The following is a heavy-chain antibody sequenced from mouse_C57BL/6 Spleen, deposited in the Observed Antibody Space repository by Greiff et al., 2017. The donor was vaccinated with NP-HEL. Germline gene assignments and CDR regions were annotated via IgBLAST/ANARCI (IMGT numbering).Heavy chain of an antibody. CDR3: TGEDYYYGEDY. D-gene: IGHD1-1*01. CDR2: IRLKSDNYAT. V-gene: IGHV6-3*01. CDR1: GFTFSNYW. Sequence: EVMLVESGGGLVQPGGSMKLSCVASGFTFSNYWMNWVRQSPETGLEWVAQIRLKSDNYATHYAESVKGRFTISRDDSKSSVYLQMNNLSAEDTGIYYCTGEDYYYGEDYWGQGTTLTVSS. J-gene: IGHJ2*01.